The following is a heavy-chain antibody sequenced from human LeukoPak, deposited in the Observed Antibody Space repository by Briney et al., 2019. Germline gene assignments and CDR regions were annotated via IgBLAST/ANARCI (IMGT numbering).Heavy chain of an antibody. V-gene: IGHV3-53*01. J-gene: IGHJ4*02. CDR2: IYSGGST. CDR1: GFTVSSYY. CDR3: ARDLHPRLTGYFDY. Sequence: GGSLRLSCVASGFTVSSYYVSWVRQAPGKGLEWVSVIYSGGSTYYADSVEGRFAVSRDNSKNTLYLEMKSLRADDTAVYYCARDLHPRLTGYFDYWGQGTVVTVSS. D-gene: IGHD3-16*01.